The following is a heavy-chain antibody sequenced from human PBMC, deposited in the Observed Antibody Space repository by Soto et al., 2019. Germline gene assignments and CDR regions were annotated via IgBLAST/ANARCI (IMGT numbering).Heavy chain of an antibody. CDR3: AKGDYDFWSGSSNYYYYYMDV. D-gene: IGHD3-3*01. Sequence: GGSLRLSCAASGFTFSSYAMSWVRQAPGKGLEWVSAISGSGGSTYYADSVKGRFTISRDNSKNTLYLQMNSLRAEDTAVYYCAKGDYDFWSGSSNYYYYYMDVWGKGTTVTVSS. J-gene: IGHJ6*03. CDR1: GFTFSSYA. V-gene: IGHV3-23*01. CDR2: ISGSGGST.